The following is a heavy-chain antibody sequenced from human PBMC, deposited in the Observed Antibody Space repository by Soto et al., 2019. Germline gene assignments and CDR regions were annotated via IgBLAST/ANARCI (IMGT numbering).Heavy chain of an antibody. V-gene: IGHV1-18*01. J-gene: IGHJ4*02. D-gene: IGHD1-26*01. Sequence: QVQLVQSGAEVKKPGASVKVSCKASGYTFTSYGISWVRQAPGQGLEWMGWISAYNGNTNYAQKLPGRGTMNTDPSPSTAYMELRSLRSDDTAVDYCARDAAVGLFDYWGQGTLVNVSS. CDR2: ISAYNGNT. CDR1: GYTFTSYG. CDR3: ARDAAVGLFDY.